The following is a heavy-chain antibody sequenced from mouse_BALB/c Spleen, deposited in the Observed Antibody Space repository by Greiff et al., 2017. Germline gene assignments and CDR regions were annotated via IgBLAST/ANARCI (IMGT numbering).Heavy chain of an antibody. CDR2: ISNGGGST. V-gene: IGHV5-12-2*01. CDR1: GFTFSSYT. D-gene: IGHD2-3*01. Sequence: EVQLQESGGGLVQPGGSLKLSCAASGFTFSSYTMSWVRQTPEKRLEWVAYISNGGGSTYYPDTVKGRFTISRDNAKNTLYLQMSSLKSEDTAMYYCARHDGYYYFDYWGQGTTLTVSS. CDR3: ARHDGYYYFDY. J-gene: IGHJ2*01.